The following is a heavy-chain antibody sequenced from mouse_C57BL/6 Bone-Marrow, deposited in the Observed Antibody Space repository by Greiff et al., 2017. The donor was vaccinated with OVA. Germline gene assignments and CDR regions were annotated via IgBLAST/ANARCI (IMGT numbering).Heavy chain of an antibody. V-gene: IGHV1-62-3*01. CDR2: IDPNSGGT. CDR3: ARRRDYGSSYAYYFDY. CDR1: GYTFTSYW. J-gene: IGHJ2*01. Sequence: VQLQQPGAELVKPGASVKLSCKASGYTFTSYWMHWVKQRPGRGLEWIGRIDPNSGGTKYNEKFKSKATLTVDKPSSTAYMQLSSLTSEDSAVYFCARRRDYGSSYAYYFDYWGQGTTLTVSS. D-gene: IGHD1-1*01.